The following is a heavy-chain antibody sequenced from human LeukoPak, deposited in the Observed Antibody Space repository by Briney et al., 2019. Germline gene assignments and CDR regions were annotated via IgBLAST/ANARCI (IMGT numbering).Heavy chain of an antibody. D-gene: IGHD6-13*01. V-gene: IGHV4-30-4*07. CDR3: ARDNWWYSSSWHYYMDV. CDR2: IRYSGST. CDR1: GDSLSSGGYS. Sequence: PSQTLSLTCEVSGDSLSSGGYSWSWIRQPPGKGLEWIGYIRYSGSTYYNPSLKSRLTMSVEASKTQFSLRLSSVTAADTAVYYCARDNWWYSSSWHYYMDVWGKGTTVTVSS. J-gene: IGHJ6*03.